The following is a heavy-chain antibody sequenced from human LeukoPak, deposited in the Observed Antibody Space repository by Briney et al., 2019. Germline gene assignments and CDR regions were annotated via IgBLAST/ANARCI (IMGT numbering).Heavy chain of an antibody. J-gene: IGHJ6*03. V-gene: IGHV1-69*06. CDR2: IIPIFGTA. CDR3: ARGAPSQDYDFWSGRGYYYYYYYMDV. CDR1: GGTFSSYA. D-gene: IGHD3-3*01. Sequence: GASVKVSCKASGGTFSSYAISWVRQAPGQGLEWMGGIIPIFGTANYAQKFQGRATITADKSTSTAYMELSSLRSEDTAVYYCARGAPSQDYDFWSGRGYYYYYYYMDVWGKGTTVTVSS.